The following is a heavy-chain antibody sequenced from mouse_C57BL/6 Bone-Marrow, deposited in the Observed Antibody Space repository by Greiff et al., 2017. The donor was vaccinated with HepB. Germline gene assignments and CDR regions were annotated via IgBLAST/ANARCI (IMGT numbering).Heavy chain of an antibody. J-gene: IGHJ2*01. Sequence: VHLVESGPELVKPGASVKLSCKASGYTFTSYDINWVKQRPGQGLEWIGWIYPRDGSTKYNEKFKGKATLTVDTSSSTAYMELHSLTSEDSAVYFCARDYYGSSYDYFDYWGQGTTLTVSS. V-gene: IGHV1-85*01. D-gene: IGHD1-1*01. CDR3: ARDYYGSSYDYFDY. CDR1: GYTFTSYD. CDR2: IYPRDGST.